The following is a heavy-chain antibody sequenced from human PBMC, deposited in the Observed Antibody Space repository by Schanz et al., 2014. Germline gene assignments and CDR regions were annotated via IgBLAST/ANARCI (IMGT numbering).Heavy chain of an antibody. J-gene: IGHJ4*02. CDR2: IYIGGNT. Sequence: EVHLVESGGGLVQPGGSLRLSCAASGFSVGNKYMNWVRQAPGKGLEWVSFIYIGGNTYYADSVKGRFTISRDNSKNTLYLQMNSLRPEDTAVYYCAKYRGYYRVSGSYRELEYWGQGTLVTVSS. V-gene: IGHV3-66*01. CDR1: GFSVGNKY. D-gene: IGHD3-10*01. CDR3: AKYRGYYRVSGSYRELEY.